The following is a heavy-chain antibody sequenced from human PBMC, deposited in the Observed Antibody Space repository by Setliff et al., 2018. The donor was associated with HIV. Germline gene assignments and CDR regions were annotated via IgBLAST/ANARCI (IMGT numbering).Heavy chain of an antibody. CDR3: ARATIAVATAGTSTRIGY. D-gene: IGHD6-19*01. Sequence: SCAASGFPFSNAWMSWVRQPPGKGLEWMGEIKHSGSTNYNPSLKSRVSISIDTSKNQFSLKLSSVTAADTAMYYCARATIAVATAGTSTRIGYWGQGILVTVSS. V-gene: IGHV4-34*01. J-gene: IGHJ4*02. CDR2: IKHSGST. CDR1: GFPFSNAW.